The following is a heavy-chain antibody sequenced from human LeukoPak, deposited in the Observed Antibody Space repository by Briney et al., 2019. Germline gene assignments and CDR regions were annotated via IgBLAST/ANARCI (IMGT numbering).Heavy chain of an antibody. V-gene: IGHV3-23*01. J-gene: IGHJ4*02. D-gene: IGHD3-16*02. CDR1: GFTISSYA. Sequence: GGSLRLSCAASGFTISSYAMSWVRQAPGRGLEWVSAISGSGGSTYYADSVKGRFTISRDKSKNTLYLQMNSLRAEDTAVYYCAKRGAEVGVTVAPGDYWGQGTLVTVSS. CDR3: AKRGAEVGVTVAPGDY. CDR2: ISGSGGST.